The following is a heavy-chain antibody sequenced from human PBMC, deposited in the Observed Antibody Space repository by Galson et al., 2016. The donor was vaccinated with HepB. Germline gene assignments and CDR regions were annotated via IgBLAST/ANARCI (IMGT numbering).Heavy chain of an antibody. CDR2: ISTSNGNT. CDR1: GYTFTNYG. D-gene: IGHD3-10*01. Sequence: SVKVSCKASGYTFTNYGISWVRQAPGQGLEWMGWISTSNGNTNSAQKLQDRVTMTTDTSTRTAYMELTSLRSDDTAMYYCARGGIWFGDPIDYWGQGALVTVSS. V-gene: IGHV1-18*01. J-gene: IGHJ4*02. CDR3: ARGGIWFGDPIDY.